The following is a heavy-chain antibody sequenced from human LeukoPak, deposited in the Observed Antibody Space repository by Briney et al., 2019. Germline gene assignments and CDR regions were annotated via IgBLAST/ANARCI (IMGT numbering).Heavy chain of an antibody. CDR3: ATRTLYGGKGYFDY. D-gene: IGHD4-23*01. V-gene: IGHV1-18*01. CDR2: ISAYNGNT. CDR1: GYTFTSYG. Sequence: ASVKVSCKASGYTFTSYGISWVRQAPGQGLEWMGWISAYNGNTNYAQKLQGRVTMTTDTSTSTAYMELRSLRSDDTAVYYCATRTLYGGKGYFDYWGQGTLVTVSS. J-gene: IGHJ4*02.